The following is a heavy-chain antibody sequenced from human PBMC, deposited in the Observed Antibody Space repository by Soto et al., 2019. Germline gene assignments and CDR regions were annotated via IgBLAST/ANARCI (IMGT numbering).Heavy chain of an antibody. J-gene: IGHJ4*02. CDR1: GYTFSDYY. Sequence: QVHLVQSGPEVKKPGASVKVSCKASGYTFSDYYIHWVRQAPVQGLEWMGWINPNSGGTNSAPKFQRRVTMTRDTSITTAYMELSSLRSDDTAVYYCAGAGGISPWGQGTPVTGSS. V-gene: IGHV1-2*02. CDR2: INPNSGGT. CDR3: AGAGGISP. D-gene: IGHD1-26*01.